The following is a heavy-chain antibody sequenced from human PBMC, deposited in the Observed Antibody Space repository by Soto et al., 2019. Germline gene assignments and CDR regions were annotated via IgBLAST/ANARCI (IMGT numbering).Heavy chain of an antibody. Sequence: LNVTWTGSGYSFITYLIGWVRQMPGKGLEWMGIIYPGDSDTRYSPSSQGQVTISADKSISTAYLQWSSLKASDTAMYYCARSDYYFDSWGQGTLVTVSS. CDR3: ARSDYYFDS. CDR1: GYSFITYL. J-gene: IGHJ4*01. CDR2: IYPGDSDT. V-gene: IGHV5-51*01.